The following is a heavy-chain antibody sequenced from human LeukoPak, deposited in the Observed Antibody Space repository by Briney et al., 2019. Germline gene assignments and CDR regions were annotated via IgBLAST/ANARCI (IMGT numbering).Heavy chain of an antibody. Sequence: GGSLRLSCAASGFTFSSYEMNWVRQAPGKGLEWVSYISSSGSTIYYADSVKGRFTISRDNAKNSLYLQMNSLRAEDTAVYYCARGKSAAGFDPWGQGTLVTVSS. J-gene: IGHJ5*02. D-gene: IGHD6-13*01. V-gene: IGHV3-48*03. CDR3: ARGKSAAGFDP. CDR1: GFTFSSYE. CDR2: ISSSGSTI.